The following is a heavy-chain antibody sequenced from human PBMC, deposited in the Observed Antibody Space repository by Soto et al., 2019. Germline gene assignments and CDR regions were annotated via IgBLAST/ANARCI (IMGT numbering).Heavy chain of an antibody. CDR1: GGSISSGDYY. CDR2: IYYSGST. V-gene: IGHV4-30-4*01. D-gene: IGHD3-22*01. CDR3: ARAPYDYDRSGHFDY. Sequence: SETLSLTCTVSGGSISSGDYYWNWIRQPPGKGLEWIGYIYYSGSTYYKPSLKSRVSISVDTSKNQFSLRLTSVTAADTAVYYCARAPYDYDRSGHFDYWGQGTLVTVSS. J-gene: IGHJ4*02.